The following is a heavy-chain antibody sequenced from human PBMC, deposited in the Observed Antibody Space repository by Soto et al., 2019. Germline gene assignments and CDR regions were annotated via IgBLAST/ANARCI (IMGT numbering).Heavy chain of an antibody. J-gene: IGHJ6*02. CDR2: ISPSGHTT. CDR1: GDTFKNFY. D-gene: IGHD3-3*01. Sequence: QVQLVQSGAEVKKPGASANLSCKASGDTFKNFYIHWVRQAPGQGLEWLGMISPSGHTTTYPQKSQGRVTMTRDTSTSTLYMELSNRRSDDTAIYYGARHFGMVEDYYYSYGMDVGGQGTTVTVS. V-gene: IGHV1-46*02. CDR3: ARHFGMVEDYYYSYGMDV.